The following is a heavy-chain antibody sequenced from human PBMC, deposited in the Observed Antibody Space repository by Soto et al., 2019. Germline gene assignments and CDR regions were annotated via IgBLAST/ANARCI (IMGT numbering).Heavy chain of an antibody. CDR3: ARWSYLDY. J-gene: IGHJ4*02. CDR2: ISGSGDTK. CDR1: GFTFSSCS. D-gene: IGHD3-3*01. V-gene: IGHV3-48*01. Sequence: PGGSLRLSCASSGFTFSSCSMNWVRQAPGKGLEWVSFISGSGDTKYYADSVKGRFTISRDTSQSTLYLQMNSLRADDTAMYYCARWSYLDYWGQGTRVTVSS.